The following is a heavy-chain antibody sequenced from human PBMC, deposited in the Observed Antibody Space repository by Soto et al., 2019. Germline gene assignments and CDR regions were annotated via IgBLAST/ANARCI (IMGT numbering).Heavy chain of an antibody. CDR1: GGSISSSSYY. CDR3: ASQQLVHYYYGMDV. V-gene: IGHV4-39*02. J-gene: IGHJ6*02. CDR2: IYYSGSA. D-gene: IGHD6-13*01. Sequence: SETLSLTCTVSGGSISSSSYYWGWIRQPPGKGLEWIGSIYYSGSAYYNPSLKSRVTISVDTSKNHFSLKLSSVTAADTAVYYCASQQLVHYYYGMDVWGQGTTVTVSS.